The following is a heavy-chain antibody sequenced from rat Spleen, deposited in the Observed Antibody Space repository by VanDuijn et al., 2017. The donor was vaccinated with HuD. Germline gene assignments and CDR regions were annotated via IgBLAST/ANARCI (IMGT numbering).Heavy chain of an antibody. CDR3: ATNYDYYWYFDF. Sequence: EVQLVGSGGGSVQPGRSMKLSCAASGFIFSKFYMAWVRQAPTKGLEWVASISIGGSSTYYRDSVKGRFSISRDDAKSTLYLQMDSLRSEDTATYHCATNYDYYWYFDFWGPGTMVTVSS. V-gene: IGHV5-25*01. J-gene: IGHJ1*01. CDR2: ISIGGSST. CDR1: GFIFSKFY. D-gene: IGHD1-11*01.